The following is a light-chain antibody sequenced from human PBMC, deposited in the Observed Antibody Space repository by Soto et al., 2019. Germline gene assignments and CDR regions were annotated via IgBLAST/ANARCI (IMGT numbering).Light chain of an antibody. CDR1: QGISNY. V-gene: IGKV1-9*01. CDR2: AAS. Sequence: DIQLTQDHSFLSASVGDRVTITCRATQGISNYLAWYQQKAGKAPNLLIYAASRLQSGVTSRFSGSGSGINFTLTISRLEAVDTEVYYWHHYDTLLTFGQGTRLEI. CDR3: HHYDTLLT. J-gene: IGKJ5*01.